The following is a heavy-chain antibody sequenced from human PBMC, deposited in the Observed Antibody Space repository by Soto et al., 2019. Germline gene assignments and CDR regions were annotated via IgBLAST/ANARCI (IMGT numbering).Heavy chain of an antibody. CDR2: MRSSADPI. V-gene: IGHV3-48*02. CDR3: ATDRDYALNY. Sequence: GGSLRLSCAASGFIFSTSSMNWVRQAPGKGLEWISYMRSSADPIYYADSLKGRFTISRDNAKNSLYLQMNNLRDEDTAVYYCATDRDYALNYCGQGILVTVYS. J-gene: IGHJ4*02. CDR1: GFIFSTSS. D-gene: IGHD4-17*01.